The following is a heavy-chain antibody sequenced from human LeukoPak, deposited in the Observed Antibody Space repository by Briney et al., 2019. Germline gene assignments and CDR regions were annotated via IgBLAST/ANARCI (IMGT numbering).Heavy chain of an antibody. CDR1: GGSISSGSYY. CDR2: IYASGRA. CDR3: ATDFSDGFYHNSFDI. D-gene: IGHD3-3*01. Sequence: SETLSLTCNVSGGSISSGSYYWGWIRQPPGKGLEWIGHIYASGRADYNPSLKSRVTISVDTSNNWFSLKLTSVTAADTAVYFCATDFSDGFYHNSFDIWGQGTMVTVSS. V-gene: IGHV4-39*01. J-gene: IGHJ3*02.